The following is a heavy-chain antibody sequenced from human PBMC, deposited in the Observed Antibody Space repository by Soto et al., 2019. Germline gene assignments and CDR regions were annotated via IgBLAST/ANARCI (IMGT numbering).Heavy chain of an antibody. CDR1: GFTFSSYS. V-gene: IGHV3-21*01. CDR3: ARELIYYDILTGYSQYYYYGMDV. J-gene: IGHJ6*02. D-gene: IGHD3-9*01. Sequence: GGSLRLSCAASGFTFSSYSMNWVRQAPGKGLEWVSSISSSSSYIYYADSVKGRFTISRDNAKNSLYLQMNSLRAEDTAVYYCARELIYYDILTGYSQYYYYGMDVWGQGTTVTV. CDR2: ISSSSSYI.